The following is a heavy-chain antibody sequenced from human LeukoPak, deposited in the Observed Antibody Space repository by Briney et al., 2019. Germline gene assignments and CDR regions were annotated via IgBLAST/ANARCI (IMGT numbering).Heavy chain of an antibody. Sequence: GGSLRLSCAASGFTFSSYGMHWVCQAPGKGLEWVAVIWYDGSNKYYADSMKGRFTISRDNSKNTLYLQMNSLRAEDTAVYYCARDPVVVVAATRGGYGMDVWGQGTTVTVSS. CDR2: IWYDGSNK. D-gene: IGHD2-15*01. CDR3: ARDPVVVVAATRGGYGMDV. V-gene: IGHV3-33*01. J-gene: IGHJ6*02. CDR1: GFTFSSYG.